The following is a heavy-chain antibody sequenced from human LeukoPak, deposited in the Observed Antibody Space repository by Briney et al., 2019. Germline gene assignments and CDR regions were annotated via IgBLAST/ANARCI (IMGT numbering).Heavy chain of an antibody. V-gene: IGHV3-43*01. CDR1: GFTFSSYS. D-gene: IGHD6-19*01. Sequence: GGSLRLSCAASGFTFSSYSMNWVRQAPGKGLEWVSLISWDGGSKYYADSVKGRFTISRDNRKNSLYLQMNSLRTEDTALYYCAKDKDSYSSGWYELDNWGQGTLVTVSS. CDR3: AKDKDSYSSGWYELDN. J-gene: IGHJ4*02. CDR2: ISWDGGSK.